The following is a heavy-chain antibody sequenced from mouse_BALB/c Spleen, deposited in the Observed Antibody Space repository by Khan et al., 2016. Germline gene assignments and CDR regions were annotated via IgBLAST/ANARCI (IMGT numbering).Heavy chain of an antibody. CDR3: ARGTY. V-gene: IGHV1-9*01. Sequence: QVQLQQSGAELMKPGASVKISCKATGYTFSRYWIEWIKERPGHGLEWIGEILPGSGTINYNDKFKDKATFTAETSSNTAYIHLSSLTSEDSAVYYCARGTYWGQGTLVTVSA. J-gene: IGHJ3*01. CDR2: ILPGSGTI. CDR1: GYTFSRYW.